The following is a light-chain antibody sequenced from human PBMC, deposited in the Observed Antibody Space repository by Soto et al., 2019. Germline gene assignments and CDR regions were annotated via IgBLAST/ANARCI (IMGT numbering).Light chain of an antibody. CDR1: QSISSW. CDR3: QQYNSYPLT. J-gene: IGKJ4*01. CDR2: DAS. Sequence: DIQMTQSPSTLSASVGDRVTITCRASQSISSWLAWYQQKPGKAPKLLIYDASSLESGVPSRFSGSESGTEFTLTISSLQPDDFATYYCQQYNSYPLTFGGGTKVDIK. V-gene: IGKV1-5*01.